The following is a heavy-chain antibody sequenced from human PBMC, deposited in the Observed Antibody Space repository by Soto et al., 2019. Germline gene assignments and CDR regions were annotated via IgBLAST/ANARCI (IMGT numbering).Heavy chain of an antibody. D-gene: IGHD3-3*01. Sequence: GGFLRLSCAASGFTFSGSAMHWVRQASGKGLEWVGRIRSKANSYATAYAASVKGRFTISRDDSKNTAYLQMNSLKTEDTAVYYCTRMEYDLGWFDPWGQGTLVTVSS. J-gene: IGHJ5*02. V-gene: IGHV3-73*01. CDR1: GFTFSGSA. CDR2: IRSKANSYAT. CDR3: TRMEYDLGWFDP.